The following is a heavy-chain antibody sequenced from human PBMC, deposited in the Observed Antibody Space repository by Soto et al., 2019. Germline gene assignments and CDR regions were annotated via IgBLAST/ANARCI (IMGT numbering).Heavy chain of an antibody. V-gene: IGHV3-21*01. CDR3: AALIADGAFDI. J-gene: IGHJ3*02. CDR2: ISSSSSYI. Sequence: GGSLRLSCAASGFTFSSYSMNWVRQAPGKGLEWVSSISSSSSYIYYADSVKGRFTISRDNAKNSLYLQMNSLRAEDTAVYYCAALIADGAFDIWGQGTMVTVSS. CDR1: GFTFSSYS. D-gene: IGHD2-15*01.